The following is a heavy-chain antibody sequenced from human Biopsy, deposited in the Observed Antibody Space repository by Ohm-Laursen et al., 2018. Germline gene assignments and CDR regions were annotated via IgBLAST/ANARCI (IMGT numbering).Heavy chain of an antibody. V-gene: IGHV4-59*01. CDR1: GDSIGTFY. CDR3: GRGAWLDDY. J-gene: IGHJ4*02. Sequence: GTLSLTCTVSGDSIGTFYWNWIRQSPGKGLEWIGYIYYTGSTNYNPSLRSRVTISLDTSVNQISLKLNSVTAADTAVYYCGRGAWLDDYWGQGTLVTVSS. CDR2: IYYTGST. D-gene: IGHD6-19*01.